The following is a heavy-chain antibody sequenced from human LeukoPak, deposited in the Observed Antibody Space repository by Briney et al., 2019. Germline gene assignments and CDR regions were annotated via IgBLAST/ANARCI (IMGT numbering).Heavy chain of an antibody. CDR2: IKCKTDGGTT. Sequence: GGSLRLSCAASGFTFSNAWMRWVRQAREKALVWVGSIKCKTDGGTTDYAPPVKGRFIISREDSKNTLYLQMNSLKTEDTAVSYCTREDFYYTSGSKYWFDYWGQGILVTVSS. D-gene: IGHD3-10*01. CDR3: TREDFYYTSGSKYWFDY. CDR1: GFTFSNAW. J-gene: IGHJ4*02. V-gene: IGHV3-15*01.